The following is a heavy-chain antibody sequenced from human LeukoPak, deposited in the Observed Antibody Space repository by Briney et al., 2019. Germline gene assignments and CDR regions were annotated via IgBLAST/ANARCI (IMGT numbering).Heavy chain of an antibody. Sequence: GGSLRLSCAASGFTFSDYYMSWIRQAPGKGLEWVSYISSSGSTIYYADSVKGRFTISRDNAKNSLYLQMNSLRAEDTALYYCARDKMTYYDFWSGYREDYYYYYYMDVWGKGTTVTVSS. CDR3: ARDKMTYYDFWSGYREDYYYYYYMDV. V-gene: IGHV3-11*01. D-gene: IGHD3-3*01. J-gene: IGHJ6*03. CDR1: GFTFSDYY. CDR2: ISSSGSTI.